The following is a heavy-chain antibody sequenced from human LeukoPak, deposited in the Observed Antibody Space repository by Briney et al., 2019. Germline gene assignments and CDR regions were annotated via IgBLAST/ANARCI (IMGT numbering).Heavy chain of an antibody. CDR1: GGSISSYY. CDR3: ARVKQQPLENWFDP. J-gene: IGHJ5*02. Sequence: SETLSLTCTVSGGSISSYYWSWIRQPPGKGLEWIGYIYYSGSTNYNPSLKSRVTISVDTSKNQFSLKRSSVTAADTAVYYCARVKQQPLENWFDPWGQGTLVTVSS. D-gene: IGHD6-13*01. CDR2: IYYSGST. V-gene: IGHV4-59*01.